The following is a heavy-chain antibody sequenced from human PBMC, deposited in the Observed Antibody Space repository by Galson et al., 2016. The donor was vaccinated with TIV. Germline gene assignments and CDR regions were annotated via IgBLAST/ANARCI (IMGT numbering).Heavy chain of an antibody. J-gene: IGHJ6*04. Sequence: SVKVSCKASGCTFNSYAISWVRQAPGQGLEWMGRRIPIFATTNYAENFQGSVTISADESTSTASMELSSLRSEDTAVYYCAREVGNQWLKYGLEVWGKGTTVTVPS. CDR3: AREVGNQWLKYGLEV. D-gene: IGHD6-19*01. CDR1: GCTFNSYA. V-gene: IGHV1-69*13. CDR2: RIPIFATT.